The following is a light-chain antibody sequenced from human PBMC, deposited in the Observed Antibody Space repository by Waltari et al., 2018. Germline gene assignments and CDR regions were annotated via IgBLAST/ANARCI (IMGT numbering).Light chain of an antibody. CDR1: SSNIGSSP. CDR2: SND. J-gene: IGLJ2*01. CDR3: AAWDGSLNGLV. V-gene: IGLV1-44*01. Sequence: QSVLIQPPSASGTPGQRVTISCSGGSSNIGSSPVTWYQQPPGPAPKLLIHSNDQRPSGVPDRISGSKSGTSASLAISGLQSEDEAHYFCAAWDGSLNGLVFGGGTELTVL.